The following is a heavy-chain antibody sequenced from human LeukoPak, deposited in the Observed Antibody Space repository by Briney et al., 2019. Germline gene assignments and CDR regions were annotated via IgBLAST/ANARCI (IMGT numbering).Heavy chain of an antibody. CDR2: ISGGST. Sequence: GGSLRLSCAASGFTFSYYAMAWVRQAPGKGLEWVSSISGGSTYYADSVKGRFTISRDNSKNTLYLQMNSLRAEDTAAYYCAKGGYNYGYVDYWGQGTLVTVSS. V-gene: IGHV3-23*01. CDR3: AKGGYNYGYVDY. D-gene: IGHD5-18*01. J-gene: IGHJ4*02. CDR1: GFTFSYYA.